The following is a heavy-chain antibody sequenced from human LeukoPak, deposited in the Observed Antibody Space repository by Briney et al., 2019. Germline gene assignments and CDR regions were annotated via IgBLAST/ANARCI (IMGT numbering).Heavy chain of an antibody. D-gene: IGHD1-26*01. J-gene: IGHJ6*02. CDR3: EAGKELLVVGAMDV. CDR2: ISYDGSNK. CDR1: GFTFSSYA. V-gene: IGHV3-30-3*01. Sequence: PGRSLRLSCAASGFTFSSYAMHWVRQAPGKGLEWVAVISYDGSNKYYADSVKGRFTISRDNSKNTLYLQMNSLRAEDTAVYYCEAGKELLVVGAMDVWGQGTTVTVSS.